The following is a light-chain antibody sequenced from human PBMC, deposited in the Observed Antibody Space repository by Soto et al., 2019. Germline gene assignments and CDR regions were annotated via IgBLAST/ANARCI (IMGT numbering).Light chain of an antibody. J-gene: IGLJ1*01. CDR1: RSDIGSYNY. V-gene: IGLV2-14*01. Sequence: QSALTQPASVSGSPGQSITISCSGTRSDIGSYNYVAWYQQFPGKTPKILIYGVSNRPSGVSSRFSGSKSVNTASLTISGLQAEDEADYYCSSHSSSSAYYVFGTGTKLTVL. CDR2: GVS. CDR3: SSHSSSSAYYV.